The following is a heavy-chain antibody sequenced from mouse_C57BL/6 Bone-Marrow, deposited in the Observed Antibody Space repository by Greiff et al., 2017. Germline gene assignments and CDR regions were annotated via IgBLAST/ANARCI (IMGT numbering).Heavy chain of an antibody. V-gene: IGHV5-4*01. Sequence: EVQLVESGGGLVKPGGSLKLSCAASGFTFSSYAMSWVRQTPEKRLEWVATISDGGSYTYYPDNVKGRFTISRDNAKNNLYLQMSHLKSEDTAMYYCARDPIYYYGSSYGGFADWGQGTLVTVSA. J-gene: IGHJ3*01. CDR1: GFTFSSYA. CDR3: ARDPIYYYGSSYGGFAD. CDR2: ISDGGSYT. D-gene: IGHD1-1*01.